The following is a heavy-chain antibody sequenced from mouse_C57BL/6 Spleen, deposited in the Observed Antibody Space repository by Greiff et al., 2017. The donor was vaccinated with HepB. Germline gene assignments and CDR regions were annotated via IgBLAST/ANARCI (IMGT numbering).Heavy chain of an antibody. D-gene: IGHD2-4*01. CDR3: ARDEDYDGY. V-gene: IGHV5-4*01. Sequence: EVQLQQSGGGLVKPGGSLKLSCAASGFTFSSYAMSWVRQTPEKRLEWVATISDGGSYTYYPDNVKGRFTISRDNAKNNLYLQMSHLKSEDTAMYYCARDEDYDGYWGQGTTLTVSS. J-gene: IGHJ2*01. CDR2: ISDGGSYT. CDR1: GFTFSSYA.